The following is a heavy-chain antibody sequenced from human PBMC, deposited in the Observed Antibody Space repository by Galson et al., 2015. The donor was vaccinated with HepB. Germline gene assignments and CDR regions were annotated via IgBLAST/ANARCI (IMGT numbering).Heavy chain of an antibody. Sequence: SLRLSCAASGFTFRSYAMGWVRQAPGKGLEWVSTISGSGGDTYYADSVKGRFTISRDNSKSTLYLQMNSLRAEDTAIYYCAKGQIVAFDYWGQGTLVTASS. V-gene: IGHV3-23*01. J-gene: IGHJ4*02. D-gene: IGHD2/OR15-2a*01. CDR1: GFTFRSYA. CDR2: ISGSGGDT. CDR3: AKGQIVAFDY.